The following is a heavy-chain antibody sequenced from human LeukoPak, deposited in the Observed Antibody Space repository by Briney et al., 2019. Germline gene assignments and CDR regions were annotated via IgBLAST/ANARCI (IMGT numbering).Heavy chain of an antibody. CDR2: ISASGNSM. Sequence: GGSLRLSCAASGFTFSDFYMFWIRQAPGKGLEWVSYISASGNSMYYGDSVKGRFTISRDNAKNSLYLQMNSLRAEDTAVYYCARDGMGSYDLWGQGTLVTVPS. CDR1: GFTFSDFY. D-gene: IGHD3-16*01. CDR3: ARDGMGSYDL. V-gene: IGHV3-11*01. J-gene: IGHJ4*02.